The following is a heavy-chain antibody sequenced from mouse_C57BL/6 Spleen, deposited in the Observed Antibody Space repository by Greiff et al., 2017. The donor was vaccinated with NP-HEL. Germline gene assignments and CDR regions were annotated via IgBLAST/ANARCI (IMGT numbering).Heavy chain of an antibody. D-gene: IGHD1-1*01. CDR2: IHPNSGST. CDR3: ARVITTVAPFDY. Sequence: VQLQQPGAELVKPGASVKLSCKASGYTFTSYWMHWVKQRPGQGLEWIGMIHPNSGSTNYNEKFKSKATLTVDKSSSTAYMQLSSLTSEDSAVYYCARVITTVAPFDYWGQGTTLTVSS. CDR1: GYTFTSYW. V-gene: IGHV1-64*01. J-gene: IGHJ2*01.